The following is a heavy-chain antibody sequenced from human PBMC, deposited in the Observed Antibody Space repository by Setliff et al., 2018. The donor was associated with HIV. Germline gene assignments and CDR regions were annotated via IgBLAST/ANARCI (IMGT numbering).Heavy chain of an antibody. CDR1: GDSITSTNYY. V-gene: IGHV4-61*02. D-gene: IGHD2-8*02. Sequence: SETLSLTCTVSGDSITSTNYYWNWIRQPAGKGLEWIGRIYSSGSTNYNPSLKSRVTISVDTSKNHFSLKLSSVTAADTAVYYCARGRGDIVLLVYTYPPDYWGQGKLVTVSS. CDR2: IYSSGST. J-gene: IGHJ4*02. CDR3: ARGRGDIVLLVYTYPPDY.